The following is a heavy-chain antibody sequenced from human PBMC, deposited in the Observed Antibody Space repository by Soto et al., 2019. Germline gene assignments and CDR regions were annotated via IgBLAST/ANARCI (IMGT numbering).Heavy chain of an antibody. V-gene: IGHV3-7*01. D-gene: IGHD6-19*01. Sequence: EVQLVESGGGLFQPGGSLRLSCVASGFTFSSYWMSWVRQAPGKGLEWVANIKQDGSEKYYVDSVKDRFTISRDNAKNSLYLQMNSLRAEDSAVYYCARVYPGSGWPYHYYGMDVWGQGTTVTVSS. CDR1: GFTFSSYW. J-gene: IGHJ6*02. CDR2: IKQDGSEK. CDR3: ARVYPGSGWPYHYYGMDV.